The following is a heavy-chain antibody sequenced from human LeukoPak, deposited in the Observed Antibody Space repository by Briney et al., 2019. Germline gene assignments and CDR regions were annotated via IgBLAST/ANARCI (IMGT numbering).Heavy chain of an antibody. J-gene: IGHJ5*02. Sequence: PSETLSLTCTVSGGSISSYYWSWIRQPPGKGLEWIGYIYYSGSTYYTPSLKSRVTISVDTSKNQFSLKLSSVTAADTAVYYCARRLTQYDRFDPWGQGILVTVSS. CDR1: GGSISSYY. CDR2: IYYSGST. CDR3: ARRLTQYDRFDP. V-gene: IGHV4-59*08. D-gene: IGHD1-1*01.